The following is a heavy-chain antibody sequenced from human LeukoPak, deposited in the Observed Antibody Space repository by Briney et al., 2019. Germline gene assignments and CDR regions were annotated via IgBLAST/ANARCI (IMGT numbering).Heavy chain of an antibody. CDR1: GFTVGSNY. J-gene: IGHJ4*02. CDR3: ARENWYLDY. V-gene: IGHV3-66*01. Sequence: GGSLRLSCAASGFTVGSNYMSWVRQAPGKGLEWVSIIYRGGSTNYADSVKGRFTISRDTSKNTLYLQMNSLRAEDTAVYYCARENWYLDYWGQGTLVTVSS. D-gene: IGHD1-1*01. CDR2: IYRGGST.